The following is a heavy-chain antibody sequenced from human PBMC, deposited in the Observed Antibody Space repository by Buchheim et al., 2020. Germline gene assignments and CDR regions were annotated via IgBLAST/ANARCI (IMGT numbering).Heavy chain of an antibody. Sequence: EVQLLESGGDLVQPGGSLRLSCAASGFIFSNFEMNWVRQAPGKGLEWVSYISSSGSSIYYADSVKGRFTISRDNAKNSLYLQMNSLRAEDTAVYYCAREGEYCSGGSCSSAGFDSWGQGTL. J-gene: IGHJ4*02. V-gene: IGHV3-48*03. CDR3: AREGEYCSGGSCSSAGFDS. D-gene: IGHD2-15*01. CDR1: GFIFSNFE. CDR2: ISSSGSSI.